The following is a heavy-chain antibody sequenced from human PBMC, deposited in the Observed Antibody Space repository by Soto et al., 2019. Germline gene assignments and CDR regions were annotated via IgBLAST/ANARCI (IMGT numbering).Heavy chain of an antibody. Sequence: EEQLVESGGVLVQPGGSLRLTCAASGFAFSNFAMSWVRQAPGKGLEWVSGISSSSDITTYADSVKGRFTISRDNSKEMLYLHLSSLRAEDTAIYYCAKRGAIVLVPLHARSSVKHFDGMHAWGQGTTVSVSS. CDR2: ISSSSDIT. D-gene: IGHD2-2*01. V-gene: IGHV3-23*04. CDR1: GFAFSNFA. J-gene: IGHJ6*02. CDR3: AKRGAIVLVPLHARSSVKHFDGMHA.